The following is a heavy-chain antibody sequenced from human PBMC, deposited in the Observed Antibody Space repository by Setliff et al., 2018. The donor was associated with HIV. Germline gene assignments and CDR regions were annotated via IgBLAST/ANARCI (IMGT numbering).Heavy chain of an antibody. CDR3: ATGLIMAPDY. V-gene: IGHV4-34*01. D-gene: IGHD2-8*01. CDR2: IKHSGST. CDR1: HGSFSGYY. J-gene: IGHJ4*02. Sequence: ETLSLTCAFYHGSFSGYYWSWIRQPPGKGLEWIGEIKHSGSTNYNPSLRSRVTISIGTSKNQFSLKLSSVTAADTAVYYCATGLIMAPDYWGQGSLVTVSS.